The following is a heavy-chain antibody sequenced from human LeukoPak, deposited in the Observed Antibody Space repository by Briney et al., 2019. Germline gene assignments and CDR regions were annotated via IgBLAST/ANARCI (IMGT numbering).Heavy chain of an antibody. CDR2: INHSGGT. CDR1: GGSFSGYY. Sequence: PSETLSLTCAVYGGSFSGYYWSWIRQPPGKGLEWIGEINHSGGTNYNPSLKSRVTISVDTSKNQFSLKLSSVTAADTAVYYCARGSGSYYVVIDYWGQGTLVTVSS. D-gene: IGHD1-26*01. V-gene: IGHV4-34*01. J-gene: IGHJ4*02. CDR3: ARGSGSYYVVIDY.